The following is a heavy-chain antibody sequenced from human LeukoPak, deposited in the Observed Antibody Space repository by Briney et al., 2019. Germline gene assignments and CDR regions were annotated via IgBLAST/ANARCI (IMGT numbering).Heavy chain of an antibody. V-gene: IGHV3-23*01. CDR2: ISGDNPGT. Sequence: GGSLRLSCAASGFTFSTYAVSWVRQTPGKVLEWVAAISGDNPGTYHANSVKGRFTISRDNSKNTLHLQMSGLRAEDTARYYCAKAPVRHCCGAFCYHFDSWGQGTLVTVSS. CDR3: AKAPVRHCCGAFCYHFDS. J-gene: IGHJ4*02. CDR1: GFTFSTYA. D-gene: IGHD2-15*01.